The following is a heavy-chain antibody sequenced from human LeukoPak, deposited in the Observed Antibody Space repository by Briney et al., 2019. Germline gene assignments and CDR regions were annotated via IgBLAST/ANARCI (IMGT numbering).Heavy chain of an antibody. D-gene: IGHD1-26*01. CDR2: IKQDGSDK. J-gene: IGHJ5*02. CDR1: GFTFTNYW. CDR3: AREVGPPLVGFDP. Sequence: GGSLRLSCAASGFTFTNYWMSWVRQAPGKGLEWVASIKQDGSDKYYVDSVTGRFTISRDNAKNSLYLQMNSLRAEDTAVYYCAREVGPPLVGFDPWGQGTLVTVSS. V-gene: IGHV3-7*01.